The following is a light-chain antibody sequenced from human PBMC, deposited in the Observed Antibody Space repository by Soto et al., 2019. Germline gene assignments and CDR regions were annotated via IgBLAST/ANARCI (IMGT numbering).Light chain of an antibody. V-gene: IGKV1-17*01. J-gene: IGKJ4*01. Sequence: DIQMTQSPSSLSASVGDRVTITCWASQGIRNDVGWYQQKPGKAPKRLIYAASSLQSGVPSRFSGSGSGTEFTLTISSLQPEDFATYYCLQHNSYPLTFGGGTKVDIK. CDR2: AAS. CDR1: QGIRND. CDR3: LQHNSYPLT.